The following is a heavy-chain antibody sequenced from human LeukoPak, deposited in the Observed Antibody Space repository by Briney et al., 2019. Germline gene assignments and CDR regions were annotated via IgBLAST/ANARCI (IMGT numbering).Heavy chain of an antibody. V-gene: IGHV3-74*01. CDR1: GFTFSSYW. CDR2: INSDGSST. CDR3: ARDQHGDYVFDY. Sequence: PGGSLRLSCAASGFTFSSYWMHWVRQAPGRGLVWVSRINSDGSSTSYADSVKGRFTISRDNAKNTLYLQMNSLRAEDTAVYYCARDQHGDYVFDYWGQGTLVTVSS. J-gene: IGHJ4*02. D-gene: IGHD4-17*01.